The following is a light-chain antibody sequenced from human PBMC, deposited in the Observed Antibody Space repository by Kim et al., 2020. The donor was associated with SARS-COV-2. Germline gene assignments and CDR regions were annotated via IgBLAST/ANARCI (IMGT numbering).Light chain of an antibody. Sequence: VSPGKRATLPCRASQSVSSNLAWYQQKPGQAPRLLIYGASTRATGIPARFSGSGSGTEFTLTISSLQSEDFAVYYCQQYNNWPYSFGQGTKLEIK. CDR2: GAS. J-gene: IGKJ2*03. CDR3: QQYNNWPYS. V-gene: IGKV3-15*01. CDR1: QSVSSN.